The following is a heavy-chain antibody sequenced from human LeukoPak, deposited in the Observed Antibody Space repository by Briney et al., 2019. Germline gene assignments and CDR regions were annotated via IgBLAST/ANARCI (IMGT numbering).Heavy chain of an antibody. CDR2: INPNSGGT. Sequence: VASVKVSCKASGYTFTGYYMHWVRQAPGQGLEWMGWINPNSGGTNYAQKFQGRVIMTRDTSISTAYMELSGLRSDDTAVYYCARDLGYYDSSGYYYFPFDYWGQGTLVTVSS. D-gene: IGHD3-22*01. CDR3: ARDLGYYDSSGYYYFPFDY. V-gene: IGHV1-2*02. J-gene: IGHJ4*02. CDR1: GYTFTGYY.